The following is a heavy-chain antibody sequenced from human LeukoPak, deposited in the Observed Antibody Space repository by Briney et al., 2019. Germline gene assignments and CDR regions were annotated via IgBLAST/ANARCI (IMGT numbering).Heavy chain of an antibody. CDR1: GFTFSSYV. CDR3: ARDQPGTYTLSST. J-gene: IGHJ5*02. CDR2: ISFDGSDK. D-gene: IGHD6-19*01. Sequence: GGSLRLSCSASGFTFSSYVMHWVRQAPGKGLEWVAFISFDGSDKYYADSVKGRFTTSRDNSKNTLYLQMNSLRAEDTAVYYCARDQPGTYTLSSTWGQGTLVTVSS. V-gene: IGHV3-30-3*01.